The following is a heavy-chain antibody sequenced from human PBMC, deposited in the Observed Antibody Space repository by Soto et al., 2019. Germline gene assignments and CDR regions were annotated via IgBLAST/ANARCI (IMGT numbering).Heavy chain of an antibody. J-gene: IGHJ5*02. CDR1: GYTSTSYD. CDR2: MNPNSGNT. V-gene: IGHV1-8*01. D-gene: IGHD6-13*01. Sequence: ASVKVSCKASGYTSTSYDINWVRQATGQGLEWMGWMNPNSGNTGYAQKFQGRVTMTRNTSISTAYMELSSLRSEDTAVYYCARGRPYSSSWYPNWFDPWGQGTLVTVSS. CDR3: ARGRPYSSSWYPNWFDP.